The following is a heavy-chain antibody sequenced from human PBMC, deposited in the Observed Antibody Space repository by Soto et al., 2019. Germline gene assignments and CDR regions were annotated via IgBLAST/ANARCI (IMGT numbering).Heavy chain of an antibody. D-gene: IGHD1-26*01. CDR3: ARAEGRIVGALRY. V-gene: IGHV1-69*02. CDR1: GGTFSSYT. CDR2: IIPILGIA. Sequence: QVQLVQSGAEVKKPGSSVKVSCKASGGTFSSYTISWVRQAPGQGLEWMGRIIPILGIANYAQKFQGRVTITADKSTSTAYMELSSLRSEDTAVYYCARAEGRIVGALRYWGQGTLVTVSS. J-gene: IGHJ4*02.